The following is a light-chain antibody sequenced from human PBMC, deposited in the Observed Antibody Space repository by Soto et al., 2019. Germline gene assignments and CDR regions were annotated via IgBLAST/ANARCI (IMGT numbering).Light chain of an antibody. CDR3: QQRSTLDYT. CDR2: DAS. CDR1: QSVSSY. V-gene: IGKV3-11*01. Sequence: EIVLTQSPATLSLSPGERATLSCRASQSVSSYLAWYQQKPGQAPRLLIYDASNRATGIPARFSGSGSGTDFTLTITSLEPEDFAVYYCQQRSTLDYTFGQGTKLEIK. J-gene: IGKJ2*01.